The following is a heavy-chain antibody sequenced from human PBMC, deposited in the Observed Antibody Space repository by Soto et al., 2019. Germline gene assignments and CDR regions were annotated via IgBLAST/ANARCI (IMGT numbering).Heavy chain of an antibody. CDR1: GFTFSDSA. Sequence: EVQLVESGGGLVQPGGSLKLSCAASGFTFSDSAMHWVRQASGKGLEWVGRIRSKPNTDATAYAASVKGRFTISRDDSTNTAYLKMNSLKTEDTAVYYCTRHVDCSGGSCYSGYYYYMDVWGKGTTVTVSS. V-gene: IGHV3-73*01. D-gene: IGHD2-15*01. J-gene: IGHJ6*03. CDR2: IRSKPNTDAT. CDR3: TRHVDCSGGSCYSGYYYYMDV.